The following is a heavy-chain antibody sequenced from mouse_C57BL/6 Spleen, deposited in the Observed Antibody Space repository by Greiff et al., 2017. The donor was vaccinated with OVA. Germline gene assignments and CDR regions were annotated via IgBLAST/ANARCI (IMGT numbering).Heavy chain of an antibody. CDR3: AREIYYYGSPFAY. Sequence: VQLQQSGTELVKPGASVKLSCKASGYTFTSYWMHWVKQRPGQGLEWIGNINPSNGGTNYNEKFKSKATLTVDKSSSTAYMQLSSLTSEDSAVYYCAREIYYYGSPFAYWGQGTLVTVSA. CDR1: GYTFTSYW. CDR2: INPSNGGT. V-gene: IGHV1-53*01. J-gene: IGHJ3*01. D-gene: IGHD1-1*01.